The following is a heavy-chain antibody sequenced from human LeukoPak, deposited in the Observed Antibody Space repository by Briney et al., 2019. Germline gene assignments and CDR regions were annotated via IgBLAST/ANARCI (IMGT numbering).Heavy chain of an antibody. V-gene: IGHV4-59*08. D-gene: IGHD6-6*01. Sequence: SETLSLTCAVSGGSISSYYWTWIRQPPGKGLEWVGYIQNSAIYRAKIKSSPSLQSRVSLSIDTSKNQVSLAVNSVTAADTAVYYCARLSSTLYYSMDVWGPGTAVTVSS. J-gene: IGHJ6*02. CDR2: IQNSAIYRAKI. CDR1: GGSISSYY. CDR3: ARLSSTLYYSMDV.